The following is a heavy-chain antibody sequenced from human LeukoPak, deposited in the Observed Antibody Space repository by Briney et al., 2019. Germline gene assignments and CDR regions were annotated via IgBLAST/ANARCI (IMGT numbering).Heavy chain of an antibody. CDR2: ISYDGSNK. V-gene: IGHV3-30-3*02. CDR3: AKRESRYSSGWYGGAFDI. J-gene: IGHJ3*02. D-gene: IGHD6-19*01. Sequence: GGSLRLSCAVSGFRFNNYAMHWVRQAPGKGLEWVAVISYDGSNKYYAASVEGRFTISRDNSKNTLYLQMNSLRAEDTAVYYCAKRESRYSSGWYGGAFDIWGQGTMVTVSS. CDR1: GFRFNNYA.